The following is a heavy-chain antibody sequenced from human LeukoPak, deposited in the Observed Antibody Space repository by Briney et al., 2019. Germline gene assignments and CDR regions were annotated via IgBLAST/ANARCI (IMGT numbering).Heavy chain of an antibody. J-gene: IGHJ4*02. CDR3: ARGPHGGFVIIPTEF. V-gene: IGHV3-23*01. CDR2: ISDSGDST. D-gene: IGHD3-3*01. Sequence: PGGSLRLSCAASGFTFRSFAMSWVRQAPGKGLEWVSSISDSGDSTYYADSVKGRFTISRANAKNSLFLQMNSLRAEDTAVYYCARGPHGGFVIIPTEFWGQGTLVTVSS. CDR1: GFTFRSFA.